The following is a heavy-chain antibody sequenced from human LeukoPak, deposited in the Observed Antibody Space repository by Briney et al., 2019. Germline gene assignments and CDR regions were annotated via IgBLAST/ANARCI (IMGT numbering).Heavy chain of an antibody. Sequence: GGSLRLSCAASGFTFSSYWMSWVRQAPGKGLEWVASIKQDGSEEYVDSVKGRFTISRDNAKNSLYLQMNSLRVEDTAVYYCARAYYDFWSGYYYYYYYGMDVWGQGTTVTVSS. D-gene: IGHD3-3*01. V-gene: IGHV3-7*04. CDR1: GFTFSSYW. CDR2: IKQDGSEE. J-gene: IGHJ6*02. CDR3: ARAYYDFWSGYYYYYYYGMDV.